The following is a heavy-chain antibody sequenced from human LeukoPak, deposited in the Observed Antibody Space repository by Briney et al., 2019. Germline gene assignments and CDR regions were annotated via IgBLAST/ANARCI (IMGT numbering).Heavy chain of an antibody. V-gene: IGHV4-38-2*02. Sequence: SETLSLTCTVSGYSITSAYYWGWIRQPPVKGLEWIGSFFLKGSTYYNPSLKSRVTISVDTSKNQFSLTLSSVTAADTAVYYCARVARCTSCFDVDYWGQGTLVTVSS. CDR2: FFLKGST. CDR1: GYSITSAYY. D-gene: IGHD2-2*01. J-gene: IGHJ4*02. CDR3: ARVARCTSCFDVDY.